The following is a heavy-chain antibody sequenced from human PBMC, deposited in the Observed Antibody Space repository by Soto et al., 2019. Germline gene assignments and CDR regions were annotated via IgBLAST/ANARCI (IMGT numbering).Heavy chain of an antibody. V-gene: IGHV1-69*12. CDR2: IIPIFGTA. J-gene: IGHJ4*02. CDR1: GGTFSSYA. D-gene: IGHD6-19*01. CDR3: ARDMSTGASIAVAARA. Sequence: QVQLVQSGAEVKKPGSSVKVSCKASGGTFSSYAISWVRQAPGQGLEWMGGIIPIFGTANYAQKFQGRVTITANESTSTAYRELSSLRSEDTAVYYCARDMSTGASIAVAARAWGQGTLVTVSS.